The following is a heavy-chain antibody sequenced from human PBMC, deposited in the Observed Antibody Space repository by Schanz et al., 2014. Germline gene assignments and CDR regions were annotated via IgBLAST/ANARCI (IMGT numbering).Heavy chain of an antibody. CDR1: GFTFSGYA. CDR2: INSDGTTT. D-gene: IGHD3-10*01. CDR3: ARAQGVIRLYYGVDV. V-gene: IGHV3-23*01. J-gene: IGHJ6*02. Sequence: EVQLLESGGGLVQPGGSLRISCAASGFTFSGYAMSWVRQAPGKGLVWVSHINSDGTTTTYADSVKGRFTISRDNSKNTLYLQMNSLRVEDTAVYYCARAQGVIRLYYGVDVWGQWTTXTVSS.